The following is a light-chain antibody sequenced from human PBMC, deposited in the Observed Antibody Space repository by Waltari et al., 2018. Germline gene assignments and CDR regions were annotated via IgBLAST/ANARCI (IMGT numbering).Light chain of an antibody. CDR2: DAS. CDR1: QNINNW. J-gene: IGKJ4*01. Sequence: DIQMTQSPSTLSASVGDRVTITGRASQNINNWLAWYQQKPGKAPKLLIFDASSLESGVPSRFSGSRSGTEFTLTISSLQPDDFATYYCQQYDSYSPLTFGGGTRVDIK. CDR3: QQYDSYSPLT. V-gene: IGKV1-5*01.